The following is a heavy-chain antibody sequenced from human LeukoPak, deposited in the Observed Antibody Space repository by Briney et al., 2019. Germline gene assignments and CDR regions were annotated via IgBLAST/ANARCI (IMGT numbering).Heavy chain of an antibody. V-gene: IGHV1-69*01. D-gene: IGHD6-19*01. CDR3: ARVRFSYGYSSGLNWFDP. J-gene: IGHJ5*02. CDR1: GGTFNSYA. CDR2: IIPFFGTA. Sequence: SVKVSCKASGGTFNSYAISWVRQAPGQGREWMGGIIPFFGTATYVQKFQGRVTITPDESTSTAYMELSSLRSEDTAVYYCARVRFSYGYSSGLNWFDPWGQGTLVTVSS.